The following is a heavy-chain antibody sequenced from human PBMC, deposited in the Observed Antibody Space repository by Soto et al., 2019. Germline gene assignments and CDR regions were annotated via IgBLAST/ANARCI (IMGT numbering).Heavy chain of an antibody. D-gene: IGHD3-22*01. CDR1: GFTFSSYS. V-gene: IGHV3-48*02. J-gene: IGHJ3*02. Sequence: PGGSLRLSCAASGFTFSSYSMNWVRQAPGKGLEWVSYISSSSSTIYYADSVKGRFTISRDNAKNSLYLQMNSLRDEDTAVYYCASVTYYYDSSGYYHLDAFDIWGQGTMVTVSS. CDR2: ISSSSSTI. CDR3: ASVTYYYDSSGYYHLDAFDI.